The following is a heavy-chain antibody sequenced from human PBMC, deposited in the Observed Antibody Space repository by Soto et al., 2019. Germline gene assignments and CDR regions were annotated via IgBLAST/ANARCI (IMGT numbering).Heavy chain of an antibody. CDR2: IYHSGST. CDR3: AREPSP. Sequence: QLQLQESGSGRVKPSQTLSLTCAVSGGSISSGGYSWSWIRQPPGKGLEWIGYIYHSGSTYYNPSRKRPVTISVDRAKDLFSLKLSSVPAADTAVYYCAREPSPWGHETLVTVSS. CDR1: GGSISSGGYS. J-gene: IGHJ5*02. V-gene: IGHV4-30-2*01.